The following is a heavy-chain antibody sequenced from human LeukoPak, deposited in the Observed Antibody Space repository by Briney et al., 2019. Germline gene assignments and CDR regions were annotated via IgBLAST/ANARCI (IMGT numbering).Heavy chain of an antibody. Sequence: GGSLRLSCAASGFTFSSFGMRWVRQAPGKGLEWVSAISGSGGTTYCADSVKGRFTISRDNSKKTMYLQMKSLRAEDTAVYYCARDRIVVVPAAMPASPWFDPWGQGTLVTVSS. CDR2: ISGSGGTT. J-gene: IGHJ5*02. CDR1: GFTFSSFG. D-gene: IGHD2-2*01. CDR3: ARDRIVVVPAAMPASPWFDP. V-gene: IGHV3-23*01.